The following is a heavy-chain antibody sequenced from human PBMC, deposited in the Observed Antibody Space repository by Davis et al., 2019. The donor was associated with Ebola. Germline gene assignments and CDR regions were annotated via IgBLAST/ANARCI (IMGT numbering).Heavy chain of an antibody. V-gene: IGHV3-23*01. CDR2: ISGSGGST. CDR1: GFTFSSYA. Sequence: GGSLRLSCAASGFTFSSYAMSWVRQAPGKGLEWVSAISGSGGSTYYADSVKGRFTISRDNSKNTLYLQMNSLRAEDTAVYYCAKDRNIISMVRGVPYFFDYWGQGTLVTVSS. CDR3: AKDRNIISMVRGVPYFFDY. D-gene: IGHD3-10*01. J-gene: IGHJ4*02.